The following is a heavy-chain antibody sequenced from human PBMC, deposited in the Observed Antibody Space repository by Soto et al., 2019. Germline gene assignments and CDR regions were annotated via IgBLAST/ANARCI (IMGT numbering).Heavy chain of an antibody. CDR1: GFSFSNSE. V-gene: IGHV3-48*03. J-gene: IGHJ4*02. D-gene: IGHD2-21*01. CDR2: MTGSGSAI. Sequence: GGSLRLSCAASGFSFSNSEMNWIRQAPGKGLEWVAHMTGSGSAIYYADSVKGRFTISRDNAKNSLYLHLNSLRAEDTALYYCARSGGDYRPFGSWGQGTLVTVSS. CDR3: ARSGGDYRPFGS.